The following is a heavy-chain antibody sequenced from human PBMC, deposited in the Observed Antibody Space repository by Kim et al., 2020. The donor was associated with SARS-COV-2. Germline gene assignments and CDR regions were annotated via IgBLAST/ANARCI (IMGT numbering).Heavy chain of an antibody. J-gene: IGHJ4*02. D-gene: IGHD2-2*01. Sequence: RVTISVDTSKNQFSLKLSSVTAADTAVYYCARLQIPIVVVPAADSYYFDYWGQGTLVTVSS. V-gene: IGHV4-39*01. CDR3: ARLQIPIVVVPAADSYYFDY.